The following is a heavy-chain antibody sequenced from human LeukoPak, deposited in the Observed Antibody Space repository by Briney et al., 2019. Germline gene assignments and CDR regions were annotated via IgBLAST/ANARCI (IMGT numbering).Heavy chain of an antibody. V-gene: IGHV3-74*01. Sequence: PGGSLRLSCAASGFTFSSYWMHWVRQVPVKGLVWVSRINSDGSSTSYADSVKGRFTISRDNAKNTLYVQMNSLRAEDTAVYYCSTGSGHAFDIWGRGTMVTVSS. CDR2: INSDGSST. J-gene: IGHJ3*02. CDR1: GFTFSSYW. D-gene: IGHD3-10*01. CDR3: STGSGHAFDI.